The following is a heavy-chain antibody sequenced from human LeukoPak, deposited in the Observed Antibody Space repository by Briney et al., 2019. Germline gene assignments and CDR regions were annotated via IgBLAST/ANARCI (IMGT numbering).Heavy chain of an antibody. D-gene: IGHD6-13*01. V-gene: IGHV3-53*01. J-gene: IGHJ4*02. CDR1: GFTVSSNY. CDR3: AGCIAAAVYYFDY. Sequence: GGSLRLSCAASGFTVSSNYMSWVRQAPGKGLEWVSVIYSGGSTYYADTVKGRFTISRDNSKNTLYLQMNSLRAEDTAVYYCAGCIAAAVYYFDYWGQGTLVTVSS. CDR2: IYSGGST.